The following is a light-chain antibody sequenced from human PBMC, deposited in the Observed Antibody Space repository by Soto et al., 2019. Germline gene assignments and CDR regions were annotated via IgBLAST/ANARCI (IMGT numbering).Light chain of an antibody. CDR1: QTTSGKY. CDR3: QRYGSSPPVT. V-gene: IGKV3-20*01. J-gene: IGKJ5*01. CDR2: GAS. Sequence: EIVLTQSPGTLSLSPGESATLSCRTSQTTSGKYLAWYQQRPGLAPRLLVYGASRRATGIPDRFRGSGSGTEFTLTISGLEPEDFAVYFCQRYGSSPPVTFGQGTRLEIK.